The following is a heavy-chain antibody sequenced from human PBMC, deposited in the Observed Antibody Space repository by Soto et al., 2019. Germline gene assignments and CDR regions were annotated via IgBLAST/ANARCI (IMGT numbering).Heavy chain of an antibody. CDR3: GRTYGSGSYYFSH. Sequence: SETLYLTCTVSGGSISSGDYYWSWIRQPPGKGLEWIGYIYYSGSTYYNPSLKSRVTISVDTSKNQFSLKLSSVTAADTAVYYCGRTYGSGSYYFSHXGQGTLVTVSS. J-gene: IGHJ4*02. V-gene: IGHV4-30-4*01. D-gene: IGHD3-10*01. CDR1: GGSISSGDYY. CDR2: IYYSGST.